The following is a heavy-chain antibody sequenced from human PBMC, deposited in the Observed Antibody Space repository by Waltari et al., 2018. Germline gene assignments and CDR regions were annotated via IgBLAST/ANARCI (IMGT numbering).Heavy chain of an antibody. CDR2: IYHSGST. V-gene: IGHV4-38-2*01. Sequence: QVQLQESGPGLVKPSETLSLTCAVSGYSISSGYYWGWIRQPPGKGLEWIGSIYHSGSTYYNPSLKSRVTISVDTSKNQFSLKLSSVTAADTAVYYCARLDGESGYYNFDYWGQGTLVTVSS. CDR3: ARLDGESGYYNFDY. D-gene: IGHD3-3*01. J-gene: IGHJ4*02. CDR1: GYSISSGYY.